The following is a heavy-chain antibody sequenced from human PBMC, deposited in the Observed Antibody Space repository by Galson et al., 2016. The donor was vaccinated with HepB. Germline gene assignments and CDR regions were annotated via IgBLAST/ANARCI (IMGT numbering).Heavy chain of an antibody. CDR1: GFSLTTGGVG. J-gene: IGHJ3*02. CDR3: AHRNLRGGSCFGDAFGI. Sequence: PALVKPTQTLTLTCTFSGFSLTTGGVGVGWIRQPPGKALEWLALIHWDDDKRYSPSLKNRLTITKDTSKNHVVLTMTNMDPVDTATYFCAHRNLRGGSCFGDAFGIWGQGTMVTVSS. CDR2: IHWDDDK. V-gene: IGHV2-5*02. D-gene: IGHD2-15*01.